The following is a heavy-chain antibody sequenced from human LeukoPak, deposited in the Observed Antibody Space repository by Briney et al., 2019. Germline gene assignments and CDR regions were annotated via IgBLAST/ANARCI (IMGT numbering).Heavy chain of an antibody. CDR2: ISYDGSNK. CDR3: AKVIAGDIHFDY. D-gene: IGHD6-13*01. CDR1: GFTFSSYG. J-gene: IGHJ4*02. Sequence: GGSLRLSCAASGFTFSSYGMHWVRQAPGKGLEWVGVISYDGSNKYYADSVKGRFTISRDNSKNTLYLQMNSLRAEDTAVYYCAKVIAGDIHFDYWGQGTLVTVSS. V-gene: IGHV3-30*18.